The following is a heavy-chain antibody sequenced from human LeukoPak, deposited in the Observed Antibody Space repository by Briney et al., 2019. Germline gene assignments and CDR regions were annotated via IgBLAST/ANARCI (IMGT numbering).Heavy chain of an antibody. J-gene: IGHJ4*02. V-gene: IGHV4-38-2*02. CDR2: IHHSGST. Sequence: PSETLSLTCTVSGYSISRGCHWGWIRQPPGKGLEWMGSIHHSGSTYYNPSLRSRLTMSADTSKNQFSLKLDSVTAADTAVYYCARVNFNPDYWGQGTLVTVSS. CDR3: ARVNFNPDY. D-gene: IGHD1-14*01. CDR1: GYSISRGCH.